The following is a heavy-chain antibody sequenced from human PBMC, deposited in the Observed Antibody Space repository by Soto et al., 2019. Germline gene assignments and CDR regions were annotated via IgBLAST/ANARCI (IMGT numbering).Heavy chain of an antibody. D-gene: IGHD3-22*01. J-gene: IGHJ4*02. Sequence: GGSLRLSCTASGFTFGDYAMSWVRQAPGKGLEWVGFIRSEAYGGTTEYAASVKGRFTISRDDSKSTAYLQMNSLKTEDTAVYYCTSVLRGYYDSSGYYYGSAPSDYWGQGTLVTVSS. CDR2: IRSEAYGGTT. CDR3: TSVLRGYYDSSGYYYGSAPSDY. V-gene: IGHV3-49*04. CDR1: GFTFGDYA.